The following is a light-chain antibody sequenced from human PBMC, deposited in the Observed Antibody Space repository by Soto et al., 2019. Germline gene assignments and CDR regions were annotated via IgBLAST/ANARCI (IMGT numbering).Light chain of an antibody. Sequence: QSVLTQPPSASGTPGQTVAISCSGSSSNIGSAYIYWYQHLPGTAPKLLIYRNNQRPSGVPDQFSASKSGTSASLAISGLRSEDDADYYCAAWDDSLVVFGGGTQLTVL. J-gene: IGLJ2*01. CDR3: AAWDDSLVV. CDR2: RNN. CDR1: SSNIGSAY. V-gene: IGLV1-47*01.